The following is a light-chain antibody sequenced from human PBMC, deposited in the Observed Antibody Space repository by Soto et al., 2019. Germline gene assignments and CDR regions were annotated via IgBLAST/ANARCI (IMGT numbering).Light chain of an antibody. V-gene: IGKV3-15*01. CDR3: HQYHNWT. CDR2: DAS. J-gene: IGKJ1*01. Sequence: IVLTQSPGNLSLAPLEIGPLSRRASQSVSSKVAWYQQKPGQATRLLIYDASTRATVIPARFSGRGSGTEFTLTISSLQSEDFAVYSCHQYHNWTFGKGHKVDIK. CDR1: QSVSSK.